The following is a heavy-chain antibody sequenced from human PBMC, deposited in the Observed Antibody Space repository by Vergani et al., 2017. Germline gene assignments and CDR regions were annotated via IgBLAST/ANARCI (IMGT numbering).Heavy chain of an antibody. Sequence: QVQLVESGGGVVQPGRSLRLSCAASGFTFSSYGMHWVRQATGKWLEWVAVISYGGSNKYYADSVKGRFTISRDNSKNTLYLQMNSLRAEDTAVYYCAKDGRGTSFDYWHQGTLVTVSS. J-gene: IGHJ4*02. CDR2: ISYGGSNK. CDR1: GFTFSSYG. V-gene: IGHV3-30*18. D-gene: IGHD3-16*01. CDR3: AKDGRGTSFDY.